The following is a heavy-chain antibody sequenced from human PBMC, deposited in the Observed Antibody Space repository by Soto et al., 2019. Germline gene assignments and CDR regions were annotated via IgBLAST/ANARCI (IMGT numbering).Heavy chain of an antibody. Sequence: VVSLRLSCSSSVFTFINYAMSWFLQAPVKGLEWVSGIGGGGDDTYYADSVKGRFIISRDNSKSTLSLKMNGLRAEDTSVYYCAKDRMNNNSVWDHFDIRGKGKMVNVSS. V-gene: IGHV3-23*01. CDR3: AKDRMNNNSVWDHFDI. CDR1: VFTFINYA. D-gene: IGHD1-26*01. CDR2: IGGGGDDT. J-gene: IGHJ3*02.